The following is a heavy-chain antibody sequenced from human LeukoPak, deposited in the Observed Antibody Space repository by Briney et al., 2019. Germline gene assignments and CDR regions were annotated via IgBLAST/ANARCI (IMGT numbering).Heavy chain of an antibody. V-gene: IGHV3-30*18. CDR3: AKDRSEGSTTCLYHY. Sequence: PGGSLRLSCAASGITFSSYGMHWVRQAPGKGLEWVAVISYDVGKKYYADSVKGRFTISRDNSKNTLYLQINSLRAEDTAVYYCAKDRSEGSTTCLYHYWGQGTLVTVSS. CDR2: ISYDVGKK. J-gene: IGHJ4*02. CDR1: GITFSSYG. D-gene: IGHD2-2*01.